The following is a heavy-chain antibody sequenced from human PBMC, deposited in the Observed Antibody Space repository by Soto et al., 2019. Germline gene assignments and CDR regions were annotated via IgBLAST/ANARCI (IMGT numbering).Heavy chain of an antibody. CDR1: GGSFSGYY. Sequence: SETLSLTCAVYGGSFSGYYWSWIRQPPGKGLEWIGEINHSGSTNYNPSLKSRVTISVDTSKNQFSLKLSSVTAADTAVYYCATGGTSRGSYNWFDPWGQGTLVTVSS. J-gene: IGHJ5*02. V-gene: IGHV4-34*01. CDR3: ATGGTSRGSYNWFDP. CDR2: INHSGST.